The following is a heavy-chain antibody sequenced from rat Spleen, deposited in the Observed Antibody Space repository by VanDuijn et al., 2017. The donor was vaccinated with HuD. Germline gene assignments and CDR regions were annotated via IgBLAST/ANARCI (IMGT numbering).Heavy chain of an antibody. CDR2: ITNTGGST. V-gene: IGHV5-31*01. J-gene: IGHJ3*01. Sequence: EVQLVESGGGLVQPGRSLKLSCVASGFTFNNYWMTWIRQAPGKGLEWVASITNTGGSTYYPDSVKGRFTISRDNAKSNLYRQMNSLRSEEKATYYCTRGASTHYWGQGTLITVSS. CDR3: TRGASTHY. D-gene: IGHD3-1*01. CDR1: GFTFNNYW.